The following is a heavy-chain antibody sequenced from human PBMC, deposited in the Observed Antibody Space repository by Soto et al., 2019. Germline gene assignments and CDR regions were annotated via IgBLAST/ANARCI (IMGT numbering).Heavy chain of an antibody. CDR3: ATAEVDY. CDR1: GCAFGNSW. Sequence: EVQLVESGGGLVQPGGSLRLSCVASGCAFGNSWMHWVRQPPGKGPEWVSRMTSDGRTTQYADSVKGRFTVSRDNAKNTLYLQMNSLRAEDTAVYYCATAEVDYWGPGTLVTVSS. J-gene: IGHJ4*02. V-gene: IGHV3-74*01. CDR2: MTSDGRTT.